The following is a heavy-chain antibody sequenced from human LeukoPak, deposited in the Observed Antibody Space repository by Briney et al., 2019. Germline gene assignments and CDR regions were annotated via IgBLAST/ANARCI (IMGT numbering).Heavy chain of an antibody. Sequence: PGGSLRLSCAASGLTFNDYAMRWVRQAPGKGLEWVSAISGSGGSTYYADSVKGRFTISRDNSKNTLYLQMNSLRAEDTAVYYCAKGGLLPRRGAFDIWGQGTMVTVSS. V-gene: IGHV3-23*01. CDR1: GLTFNDYA. CDR3: AKGGLLPRRGAFDI. J-gene: IGHJ3*02. D-gene: IGHD3-22*01. CDR2: ISGSGGST.